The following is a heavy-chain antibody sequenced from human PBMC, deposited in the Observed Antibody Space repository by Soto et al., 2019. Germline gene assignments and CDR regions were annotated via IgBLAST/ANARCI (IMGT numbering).Heavy chain of an antibody. Sequence: PVGSLRLSCAASGFTFSSYAMSWVRQAPGKGLEWVSAISGSGGSTYYADSVKGRFTISRDNSKNTLYLQMNSLRAEDTAVYYCAKGLSRYYYDSSGYSFDYWGQGTLVTVSS. D-gene: IGHD3-22*01. CDR3: AKGLSRYYYDSSGYSFDY. CDR1: GFTFSSYA. J-gene: IGHJ4*02. CDR2: ISGSGGST. V-gene: IGHV3-23*01.